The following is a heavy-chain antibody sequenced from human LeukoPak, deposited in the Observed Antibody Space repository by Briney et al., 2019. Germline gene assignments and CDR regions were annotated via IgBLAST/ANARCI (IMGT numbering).Heavy chain of an antibody. CDR3: ARYTRPRHRYWYFDL. CDR1: GGSISSSSYY. D-gene: IGHD1-14*01. Sequence: SETLSLTCTVSGGSISSSSYYWGWIRQPPGKGLEWIGSIYYSGSTYYTPSLKSRVAISVDTSKNQFSLKLSSVTAADTAVYYCARYTRPRHRYWYFDLWGRGTLVTVSS. CDR2: IYYSGST. J-gene: IGHJ2*01. V-gene: IGHV4-39*01.